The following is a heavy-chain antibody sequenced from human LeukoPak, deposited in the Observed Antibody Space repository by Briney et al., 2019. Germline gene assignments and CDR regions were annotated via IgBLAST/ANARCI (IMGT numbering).Heavy chain of an antibody. CDR2: INPSGGST. J-gene: IGHJ4*02. D-gene: IGHD3-10*01. CDR3: ARGPLLGSGSFYDYYFDY. CDR1: GYTFASYY. Sequence: APVKVSCKASGYTFASYYMHWVRQAPGQGLEWMGIINPSGGSTIYAQKFQGRVTMTRDMSTSTVYMEPSSLRSDDTAVYYCARGPLLGSGSFYDYYFDYWGQGALVTVSS. V-gene: IGHV1-46*01.